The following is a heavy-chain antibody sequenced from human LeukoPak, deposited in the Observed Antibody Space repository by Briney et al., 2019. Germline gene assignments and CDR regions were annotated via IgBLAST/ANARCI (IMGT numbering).Heavy chain of an antibody. D-gene: IGHD3-10*01. J-gene: IGHJ5*02. CDR1: GYSISSGYY. CDR2: IYYSGST. Sequence: SETLSLTCTVSGYSISSGYYWGWIRQPPGKGLEWIGYIYYSGSTNYNPSLKSRVTISVDTSKNQFSLKLSSVTAADTAVYYCARRGSGSYYKKGGWFDPWGQGTLVTVSS. V-gene: IGHV4-38-2*02. CDR3: ARRGSGSYYKKGGWFDP.